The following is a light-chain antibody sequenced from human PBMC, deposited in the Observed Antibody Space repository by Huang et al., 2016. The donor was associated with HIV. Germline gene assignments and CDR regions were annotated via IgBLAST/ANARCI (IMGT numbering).Light chain of an antibody. CDR1: QSVSSY. CDR2: DAS. V-gene: IGKV3-11*01. Sequence: EIVLTQSPATLSLSPGERATLSCRASQSVSSYLAWYQQKPGQAPRLLIYDASNRATGIPARFSGSGSGTDFTLTISSLGPEDFAVYYCQQRSNWRTCGQGTRLEIK. J-gene: IGKJ5*01. CDR3: QQRSNWRT.